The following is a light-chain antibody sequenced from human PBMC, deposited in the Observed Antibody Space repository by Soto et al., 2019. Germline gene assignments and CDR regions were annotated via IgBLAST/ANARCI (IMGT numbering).Light chain of an antibody. Sequence: EIVLTQSPGTLSLSPGERATLSCRASLSVSSSYLAWYQQKPGQAPRLLIYDTSSRATGIPDRFSGSGSGTNFTLAISRLEPDDFAVYYCQQCGSSPSFGQGTKVELK. CDR2: DTS. CDR1: LSVSSSY. J-gene: IGKJ1*01. V-gene: IGKV3-20*01. CDR3: QQCGSSPS.